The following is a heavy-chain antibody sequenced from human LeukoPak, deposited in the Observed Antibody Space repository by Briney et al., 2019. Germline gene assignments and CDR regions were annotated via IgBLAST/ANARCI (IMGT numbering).Heavy chain of an antibody. CDR2: ISYDGSNK. D-gene: IGHD3-10*01. Sequence: GGSLRLSCAASGFTFSSYGMHWVRQAPGKGLEWVAVISYDGSNKYYADSVKGRFTISRDNSKNTLYLQMNSLRAEDTAVYYCARIGAMVRGVIIRGEADYWGQGTLVTVSS. CDR1: GFTFSSYG. V-gene: IGHV3-30*03. J-gene: IGHJ4*02. CDR3: ARIGAMVRGVIIRGEADY.